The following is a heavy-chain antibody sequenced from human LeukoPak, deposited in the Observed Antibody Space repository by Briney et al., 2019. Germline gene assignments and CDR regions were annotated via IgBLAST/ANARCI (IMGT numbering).Heavy chain of an antibody. J-gene: IGHJ3*02. Sequence: GGSLRLSCAASGFTFSIYGMHWVRQAPGKGLEWVAAIIYDGSNKYYADSVKGRFTISRDNSKNTLYLQMNSLRAEDTAVYYCARVQQWLVIDAFDIWGQGTMVTVSS. CDR3: ARVQQWLVIDAFDI. CDR1: GFTFSIYG. D-gene: IGHD6-19*01. V-gene: IGHV3-30*03. CDR2: IIYDGSNK.